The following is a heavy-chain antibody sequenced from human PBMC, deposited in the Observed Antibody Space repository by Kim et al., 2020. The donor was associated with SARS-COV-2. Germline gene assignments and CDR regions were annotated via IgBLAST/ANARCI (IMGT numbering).Heavy chain of an antibody. Sequence: GGSLRLSCAASGFTFSSYAMSWVRQAPGKGLEWVSAISGSGGSTYYADSVKGRFTISRDNSKNTLYLQMNSLRAEDTAVYYCAKDGGIIYDFWFRFSDTAHGGYFDYWGQGTLVTVSS. D-gene: IGHD3-3*01. V-gene: IGHV3-23*01. J-gene: IGHJ4*02. CDR3: AKDGGIIYDFWFRFSDTAHGGYFDY. CDR2: ISGSGGST. CDR1: GFTFSSYA.